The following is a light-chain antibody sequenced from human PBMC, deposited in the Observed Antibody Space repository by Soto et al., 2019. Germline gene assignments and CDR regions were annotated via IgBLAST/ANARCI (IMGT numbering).Light chain of an antibody. Sequence: EIGMTQSPATLSVSPGERATLSCRASQTVGTNLAWYQQKPGQTPRLLIYGASTRATGIPARFSGSGSGTEFTLTISSLQSEDFAIYYCQQYNDWPQTFGQGTKVEIK. CDR3: QQYNDWPQT. CDR2: GAS. J-gene: IGKJ1*01. V-gene: IGKV3-15*01. CDR1: QTVGTN.